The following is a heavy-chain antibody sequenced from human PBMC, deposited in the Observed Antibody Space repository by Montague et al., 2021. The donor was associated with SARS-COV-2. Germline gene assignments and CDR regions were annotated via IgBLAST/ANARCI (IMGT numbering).Heavy chain of an antibody. CDR1: GASMKSYY. V-gene: IGHV4-59*01. CDR2: TYYSGST. D-gene: IGHD2-21*01. CDR3: ARVEGMIGGITHFDY. Sequence: SETRSLTCSVSGASMKSYYWTWVRQSPGKGLQWIGYTYYSGSTSYGPSLQSRLTMTVDTSKNQFTLRLMSVTAADSAVYYCARVEGMIGGITHFDYWGQGLPVTVSS. J-gene: IGHJ4*02.